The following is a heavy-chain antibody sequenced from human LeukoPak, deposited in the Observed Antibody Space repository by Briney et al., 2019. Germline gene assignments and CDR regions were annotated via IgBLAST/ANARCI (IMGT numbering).Heavy chain of an antibody. V-gene: IGHV3-23*01. CDR3: AKDGSRYYDSSGYYRGDNWFDP. Sequence: PGGSLRLSCAASGFTFSSYAMSWVRRAPGKGLEWVSAISGSGGSTYYADSVKGRLTISRDNSKNTLYLQMNSLRAEDTAVYYCAKDGSRYYDSSGYYRGDNWFDPWGQGTLVTVSS. CDR2: ISGSGGST. D-gene: IGHD3-22*01. J-gene: IGHJ5*02. CDR1: GFTFSSYA.